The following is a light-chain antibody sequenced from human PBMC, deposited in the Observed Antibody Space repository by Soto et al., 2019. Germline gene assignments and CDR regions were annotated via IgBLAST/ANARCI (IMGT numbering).Light chain of an antibody. CDR1: QGISSY. CDR3: QQYYNYPRT. CDR2: AAS. Sequence: AIRMTQSPSSLSASTGDRVTITCRASQGISSYLAWYQQKPGKAPKLLIYAASTLQSGVPSRFSGSGSGTDFTLTFSCLQSEDFATYYCQQYYNYPRTFGQATKVEIK. J-gene: IGKJ1*01. V-gene: IGKV1-8*01.